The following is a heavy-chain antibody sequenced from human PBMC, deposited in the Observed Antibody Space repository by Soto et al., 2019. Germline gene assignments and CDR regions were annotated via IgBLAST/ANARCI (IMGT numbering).Heavy chain of an antibody. CDR1: GGSISSSNW. CDR2: IYYSGTT. D-gene: IGHD3-16*01. V-gene: IGHV4-28*01. CDR3: ATQTISYTWGV. J-gene: IGHJ6*02. Sequence: PSETLSLTCTVSGGSISSSNWWGWIRQPPGKGLEWIGYIYYSGTTYYNPSLKSRFTMSVDKSNNHFSLKLTSVTAADPAIYYCATQTISYTWGVWGRGTSVTVSS.